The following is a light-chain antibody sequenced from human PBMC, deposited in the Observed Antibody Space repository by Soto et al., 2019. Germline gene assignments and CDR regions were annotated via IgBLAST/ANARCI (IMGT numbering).Light chain of an antibody. CDR1: SSDVGGYNY. Sequence: QSALTQPPSASGSPGQSVTISCTGTSSDVGGYNYVSWYQQHPGKAPTLMIYEVSKRPSGVPDRFSGSKSGNTASLTVSGLQAADEADYYCSSYAGSNNLVFGGGTKLTVL. J-gene: IGLJ2*01. CDR3: SSYAGSNNLV. V-gene: IGLV2-8*01. CDR2: EVS.